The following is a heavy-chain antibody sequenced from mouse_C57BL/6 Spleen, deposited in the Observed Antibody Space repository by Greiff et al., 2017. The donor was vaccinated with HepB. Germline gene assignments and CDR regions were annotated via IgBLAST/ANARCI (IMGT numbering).Heavy chain of an antibody. J-gene: IGHJ3*01. V-gene: IGHV5-17*01. CDR3: ARSFAY. CDR2: ISSGSSTI. CDR1: GFTFSDYG. Sequence: DVKLVESGGGLVKPGGSLKLSCAASGFTFSDYGMHWVRQAPEKGLEWVAYISSGSSTIYYADTVKGRFTISRDNAKNTLFRQMTSLRSEDTAMYYCARSFAYWGQGTLVTVSA.